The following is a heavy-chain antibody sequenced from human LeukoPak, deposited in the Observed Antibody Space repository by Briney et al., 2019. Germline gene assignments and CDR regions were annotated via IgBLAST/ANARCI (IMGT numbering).Heavy chain of an antibody. CDR1: GFTFSSYE. Sequence: GGSLRLSCAASGFTFSSYEMNWVRQAPGKALEWVSYVSSGSSTIYYADSVKGRFTISRDNAKNSLYLQMNSLRVEDTAVYYCARDRSITGFGVVRRNKVGTLDVWGKGPRSPSPQ. D-gene: IGHD3-3*01. CDR2: VSSGSSTI. J-gene: IGHJ6*04. V-gene: IGHV3-48*03. CDR3: ARDRSITGFGVVRRNKVGTLDV.